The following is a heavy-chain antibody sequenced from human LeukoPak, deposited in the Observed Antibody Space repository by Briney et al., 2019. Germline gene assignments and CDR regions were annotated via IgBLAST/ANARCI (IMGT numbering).Heavy chain of an antibody. CDR1: GGSFRGYY. CDR2: INHSGST. CDR3: ARGEGIAVAGDIYNWFDP. D-gene: IGHD6-19*01. V-gene: IGHV4-34*01. J-gene: IGHJ5*02. Sequence: SETLSLTCAVYGGSFRGYYWSWIRQPPGKGLEWIGEINHSGSTNYNPSLKSRVTISVDTSKNQFSLKLSSVTAADTAVYYCARGEGIAVAGDIYNWFDPWGQGTLVTVSS.